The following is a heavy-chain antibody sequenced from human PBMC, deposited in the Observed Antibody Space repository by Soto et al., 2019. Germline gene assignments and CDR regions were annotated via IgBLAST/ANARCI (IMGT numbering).Heavy chain of an antibody. D-gene: IGHD6-19*01. Sequence: SETLSLTGAACGGSFSGYYCSWIRQRPGKGLEWIGEINHRGRANYNPALKSRVTRLGDTSRNQFSLRLSSVTAADTAVYYRARVGVNSSGSYYYGMDVRGQRPTVTISS. CDR2: INHRGRA. J-gene: IGHJ6*02. CDR1: GGSFSGYY. CDR3: ARVGVNSSGSYYYGMDV. V-gene: IGHV4-34*01.